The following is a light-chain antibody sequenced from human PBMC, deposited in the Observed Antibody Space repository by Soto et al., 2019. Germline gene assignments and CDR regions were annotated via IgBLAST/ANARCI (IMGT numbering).Light chain of an antibody. V-gene: IGKV1D-13*01. J-gene: IGKJ4*01. CDR3: QQFLNYPLT. CDR1: QGISST. Sequence: AIQLTQSPSSLSASVGDRVTITCRASQGISSTLVWYQQKPGKAPKLLIYDASSLESGVPSRFSGSGYGTDFTLTISRLQPEDFATYYCQQFLNYPLTFGGGTKVELK. CDR2: DAS.